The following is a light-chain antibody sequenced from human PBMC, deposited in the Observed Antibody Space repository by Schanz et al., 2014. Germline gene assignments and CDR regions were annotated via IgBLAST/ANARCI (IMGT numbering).Light chain of an antibody. V-gene: IGKV3-20*01. J-gene: IGKJ4*01. CDR2: GAS. Sequence: EIVLTQSPGTLSLPPGERATLSCRASQSVRSNSLAWYQQKPGQAPRLLIYGASSRATGIPDRFSGRGSGTDFTLTVSRLEPGDFAVYYCQQYDTSPWTFGGGTKVEIK. CDR3: QQYDTSPWT. CDR1: QSVRSNS.